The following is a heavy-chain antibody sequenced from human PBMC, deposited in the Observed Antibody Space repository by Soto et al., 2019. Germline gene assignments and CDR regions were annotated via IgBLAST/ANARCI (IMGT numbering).Heavy chain of an antibody. V-gene: IGHV1-69*06. CDR1: GGTFSSYA. J-gene: IGHJ6*02. CDR2: IIPIFGTA. CDR3: ARGLRCSSTSCASRRGNYYGMDV. D-gene: IGHD2-2*01. Sequence: SVKVSCKASGGTFSSYAISWVRQAPGQGLEWMGGIIPIFGTANYAQKFQGRVTITADKSTSTAYMELSSLRSEDTAVYYCARGLRCSSTSCASRRGNYYGMDVWGQGPTLTVSS.